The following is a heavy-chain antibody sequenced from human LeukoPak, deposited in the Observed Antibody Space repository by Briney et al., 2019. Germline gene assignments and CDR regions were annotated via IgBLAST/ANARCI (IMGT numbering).Heavy chain of an antibody. V-gene: IGHV1-69*13. D-gene: IGHD3-10*01. CDR2: IIPIFGTA. Sequence: SVKVSCKASGGTFSSYAISWVRQAPGQGLEWMGGIIPIFGTANYAQKFQGRVTITADESTSTAYMELSSLRSEDTAVYYCARDLGVRGVIRYYYYMDVWGKGTTVTVSS. CDR1: GGTFSSYA. J-gene: IGHJ6*03. CDR3: ARDLGVRGVIRYYYYMDV.